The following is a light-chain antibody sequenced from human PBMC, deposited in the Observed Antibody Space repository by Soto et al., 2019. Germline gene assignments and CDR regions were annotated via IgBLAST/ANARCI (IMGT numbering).Light chain of an antibody. J-gene: IGKJ1*01. CDR3: QQYGSSPWT. CDR1: QSVSSSY. Sequence: EIVLTQSPGTLSLSPGKRATLPCRASQSVSSSYLAWYQQKPGQAPRLLIYGASSRATGIPDRFSGSGSGTDFTLTISRLEPEDCAVYYCQQYGSSPWTIGQGTKVEIK. V-gene: IGKV3-20*01. CDR2: GAS.